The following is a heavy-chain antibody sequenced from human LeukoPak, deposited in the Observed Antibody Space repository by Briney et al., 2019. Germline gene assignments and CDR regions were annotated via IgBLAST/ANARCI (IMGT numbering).Heavy chain of an antibody. CDR2: ISGSNGNT. J-gene: IGHJ4*02. Sequence: ASVKVSCKASGYTFTRYYMHWVRQAPGQGLEWMGWISGSNGNTNYAQKLQGRVTMTTDTSTSTAYMELRSLRSDDTAVYYCARYPLSYSSNWHYYFDYWGQGTLLTVSS. CDR3: ARYPLSYSSNWHYYFDY. D-gene: IGHD6-13*01. CDR1: GYTFTRYY. V-gene: IGHV1-18*04.